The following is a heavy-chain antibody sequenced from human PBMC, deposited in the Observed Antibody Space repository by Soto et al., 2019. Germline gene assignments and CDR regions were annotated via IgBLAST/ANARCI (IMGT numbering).Heavy chain of an antibody. CDR1: GFTFRSYV. CDR2: TSYDGSNK. D-gene: IGHD3-16*01. CDR3: ARWGTTGGLDV. V-gene: IGHV3-30*19. Sequence: QVHLVESGGGVVQPGTSLRLSCVGSGFTFRSYVIHWVSQAPGKGLEWVALTSYDGSNKYYDDSVKGRFTISRDNSRNTVDLQMASLRLEDTALYYCARWGTTGGLDVWGQGTLVSVSS. J-gene: IGHJ4*02.